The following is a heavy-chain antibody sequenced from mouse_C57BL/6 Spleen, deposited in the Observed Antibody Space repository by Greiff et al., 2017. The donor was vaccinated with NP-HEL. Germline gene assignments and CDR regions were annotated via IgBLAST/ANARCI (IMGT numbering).Heavy chain of an antibody. CDR2: INPNNGGT. V-gene: IGHV1-26*01. Sequence: EVQLQQSGPELVKPGASVKISCKASGYTFTDYYMNWVKQSHGKSLEWIGDINPNNGGTSYNQKFKGKATLTVDKSSSTAYMELRSLTSEDSAVYDCARSPGTRYFDVWGTGTTVTVSA. CDR3: ARSPGTRYFDV. D-gene: IGHD4-1*01. J-gene: IGHJ1*03. CDR1: GYTFTDYY.